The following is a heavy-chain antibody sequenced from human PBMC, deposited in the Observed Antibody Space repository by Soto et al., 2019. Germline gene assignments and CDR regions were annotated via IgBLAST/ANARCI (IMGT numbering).Heavy chain of an antibody. CDR2: INQDGSGM. Sequence: GGSLRLSCGVSGFAFGTSWMSWVRQAPGKGLEWVANINQDGSGMHYVDSVKGRFTISRDNIKTSLYLQMNSLTAEDTAVYFCATTRGLDFWGQGTLVTVSS. CDR3: ATTRGLDF. J-gene: IGHJ4*02. V-gene: IGHV3-7*01. CDR1: GFAFGTSW.